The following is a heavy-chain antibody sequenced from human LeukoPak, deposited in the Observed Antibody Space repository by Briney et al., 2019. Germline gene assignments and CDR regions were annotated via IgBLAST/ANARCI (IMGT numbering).Heavy chain of an antibody. CDR2: INHGGST. D-gene: IGHD5-12*01. CDR3: ARAYNGYDYP. J-gene: IGHJ5*02. CDR1: GGSFTDYY. Sequence: SETLSLTCAVYGGSFTDYYWSWIRQSPGKGLEWIGEINHGGSTNYNPSLKSQATIAVDRSKNQFSLKLTSVTAADTAVYYCARAYNGYDYPWGQGTLVTVSS. V-gene: IGHV4-34*01.